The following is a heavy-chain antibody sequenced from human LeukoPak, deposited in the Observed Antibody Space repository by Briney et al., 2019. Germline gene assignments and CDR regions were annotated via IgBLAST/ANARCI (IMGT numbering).Heavy chain of an antibody. CDR3: ARDHSSGWYE. Sequence: SVKVSCKASGGTFSSYAISWVRQAPGQGLEWMGGIIPILGIANCAQKFQGRVTITADKSTSTAYMELSSLRSEDTAVYYCARDHSSGWYEWGQGTLVAVSS. D-gene: IGHD6-19*01. V-gene: IGHV1-69*10. CDR2: IIPILGIA. J-gene: IGHJ4*02. CDR1: GGTFSSYA.